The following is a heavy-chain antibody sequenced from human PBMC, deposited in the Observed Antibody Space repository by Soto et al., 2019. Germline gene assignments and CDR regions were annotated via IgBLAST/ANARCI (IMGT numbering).Heavy chain of an antibody. D-gene: IGHD4-17*01. J-gene: IGHJ3*02. CDR3: TRAKGFGDYDHDAFDI. CDR2: IYRSGTT. V-gene: IGHV3-66*01. CDR1: EFSVSSSY. Sequence: GGSLRLSCTASEFSVSSSYMNWVRQTPEKGLEWLSAIYRSGTTYYANSVKGRFSISRDTSKNTVYLQMNSLRAEDTAIYYCTRAKGFGDYDHDAFDIWGRGTMVTVSS.